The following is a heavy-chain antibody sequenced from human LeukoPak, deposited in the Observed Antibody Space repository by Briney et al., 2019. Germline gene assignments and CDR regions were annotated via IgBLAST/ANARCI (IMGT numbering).Heavy chain of an antibody. CDR2: IKSKTDGGTT. V-gene: IGHV3-15*01. D-gene: IGHD6-6*01. Sequence: GGSLRLSCAASGFSFSRYRMNWVRQAPGKGLEWVGRIKSKTDGGTTEYAAPVKGRLNISRDDSKNTLYLQMNSLKTEDTAVYYCATDSSSSSYYWGQGTLVTVSS. CDR3: ATDSSSSSYY. CDR1: GFSFSRYR. J-gene: IGHJ4*02.